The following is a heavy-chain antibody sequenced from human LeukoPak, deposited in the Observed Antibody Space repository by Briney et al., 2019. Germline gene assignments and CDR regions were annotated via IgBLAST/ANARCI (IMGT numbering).Heavy chain of an antibody. D-gene: IGHD3-22*01. CDR1: GYTFTSYD. V-gene: IGHV1-18*01. Sequence: ASVKVSCKASGYTFTSYDISWVRQAPGQGLEWMGWISAYNGNTKYAQKLQGRVTMTTDTSTSTAYMELRSLRSDDAAMYYCATDSSGYFGDYWGQGTLVTVSS. CDR3: ATDSSGYFGDY. CDR2: ISAYNGNT. J-gene: IGHJ4*02.